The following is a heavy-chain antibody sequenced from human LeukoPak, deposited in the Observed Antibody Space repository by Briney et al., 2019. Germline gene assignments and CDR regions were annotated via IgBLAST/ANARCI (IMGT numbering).Heavy chain of an antibody. CDR2: NTGSHGRT. CDR1: GFTFSSFA. V-gene: IGHV3-23*01. J-gene: IGHJ5*02. Sequence: PGGSLRLSCAASGFTFSSFAMTWVRQAPGKGLEWVSSNTGSHGRTYTTDSVKGRFTISRDNSQNTLYLQMNSLRAEDTAVYYCTKDPNGDYIGAFDPWGQGTLVTVSS. D-gene: IGHD4-17*01. CDR3: TKDPNGDYIGAFDP.